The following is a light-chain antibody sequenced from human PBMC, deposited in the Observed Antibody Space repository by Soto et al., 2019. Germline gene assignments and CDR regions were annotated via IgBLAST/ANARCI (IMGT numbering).Light chain of an antibody. Sequence: EIVFTQSPGTLSLSPGQRATLSCRASQSVSSSYLAWYQQKPDQAPRLLIYGASSRATGIPDRFSGSGSGTDFTLTISRLEPEDFAVYYCQQYGSSPLTFGGGTKVEIK. CDR2: GAS. J-gene: IGKJ4*01. V-gene: IGKV3-20*01. CDR1: QSVSSSY. CDR3: QQYGSSPLT.